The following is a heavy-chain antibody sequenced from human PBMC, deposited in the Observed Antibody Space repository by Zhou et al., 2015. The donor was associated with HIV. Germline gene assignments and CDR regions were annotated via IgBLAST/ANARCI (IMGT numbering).Heavy chain of an antibody. D-gene: IGHD2-21*02. Sequence: QVQLVQSGAEVKKPGSSVKVSCKASGGTFSSYTISWVRQAPGQGLEWMGRIIPILGIANYAQKFQGRVTITADKSTSTAYMELSSLRSEDTAVYYCARARRVTATHHRYYYYYGMDVWGQGTTVTVSS. CDR1: GGTFSSYT. CDR2: IIPILGIA. J-gene: IGHJ6*02. V-gene: IGHV1-69*02. CDR3: ARARRVTATHHRYYYYYGMDV.